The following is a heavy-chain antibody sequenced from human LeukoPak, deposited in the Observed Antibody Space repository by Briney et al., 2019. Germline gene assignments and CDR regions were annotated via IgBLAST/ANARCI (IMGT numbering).Heavy chain of an antibody. D-gene: IGHD1-1*01. Sequence: SETLSLTCTVSGGSISSSSYYWGWIRQPPGRGLEWIGSIYYSGSTYYNPSLKSRVTISVDTPKNQFSLKLSSVTAADTAVYYCARRHNWKLDYWGQGTLVTVSS. CDR3: ARRHNWKLDY. CDR2: IYYSGST. V-gene: IGHV4-39*01. J-gene: IGHJ4*02. CDR1: GGSISSSSYY.